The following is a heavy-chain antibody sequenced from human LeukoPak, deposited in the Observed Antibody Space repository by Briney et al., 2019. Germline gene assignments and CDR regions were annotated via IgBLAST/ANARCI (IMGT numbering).Heavy chain of an antibody. CDR2: IIPIFGIA. CDR1: GGTFSSYA. Sequence: SVKVSCKASGGTFSSYAISWVRQAPGQGLKWMGRIIPIFGIANYAQKFQGRVTITADKSTSTAYMELSSLRSEDTAVYYCARDDYGGNSYPFDYWGQGTLVTVSS. V-gene: IGHV1-69*04. CDR3: ARDDYGGNSYPFDY. J-gene: IGHJ4*02. D-gene: IGHD4-23*01.